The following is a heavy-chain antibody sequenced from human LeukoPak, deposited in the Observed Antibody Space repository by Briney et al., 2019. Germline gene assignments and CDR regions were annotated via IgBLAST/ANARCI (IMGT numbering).Heavy chain of an antibody. J-gene: IGHJ4*02. D-gene: IGHD6-19*01. Sequence: PGRSLRLSCAASGFAFSSYGMHWVRQAPGKGLEWVAVISDDGSNKYYGDSVKGRFTISRDNSKNTLYVQMNSLRAEDTAVYYCAKGRRDIKWLVPEYWGQGTLVTVSS. CDR1: GFAFSSYG. V-gene: IGHV3-30*18. CDR2: ISDDGSNK. CDR3: AKGRRDIKWLVPEY.